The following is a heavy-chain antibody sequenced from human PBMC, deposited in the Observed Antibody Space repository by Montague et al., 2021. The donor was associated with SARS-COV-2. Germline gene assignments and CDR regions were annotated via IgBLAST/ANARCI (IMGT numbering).Heavy chain of an antibody. CDR1: GGSFSGYY. Sequence: SETLSLTCAVSGGSFSGYYWSWIRQPPGKGLEWIGEINHSGGTNYNPSLKSRVTISVDTSKNQFSLKLSSVTAADTAVYYCARVRAVPAAMRIFSLGRSYYGMDVWGQGTTVTVSS. D-gene: IGHD2-2*01. CDR2: INHSGGT. CDR3: ARVRAVPAAMRIFSLGRSYYGMDV. V-gene: IGHV4-34*01. J-gene: IGHJ6*02.